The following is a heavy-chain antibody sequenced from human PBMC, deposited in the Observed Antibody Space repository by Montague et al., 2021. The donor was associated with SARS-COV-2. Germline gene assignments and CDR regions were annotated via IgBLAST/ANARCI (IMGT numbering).Heavy chain of an antibody. V-gene: IGHV3-30*04. J-gene: IGHJ4*02. CDR3: ARGGVWVGVDNSDH. D-gene: IGHD3-10*01. CDR2: ISFDGSNA. Sequence: SLRLSCAASGFTFSGYAMHWVRQAPGKGLEWVAVISFDGSNAWYADSVKGRFTISRDNSKNTMYPQMNSLRAEDTAVYYCARGGVWVGVDNSDHWGQGTLVTVSS. CDR1: GFTFSGYA.